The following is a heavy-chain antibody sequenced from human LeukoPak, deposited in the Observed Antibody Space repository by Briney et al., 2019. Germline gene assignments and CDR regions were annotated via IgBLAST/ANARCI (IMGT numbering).Heavy chain of an antibody. CDR1: GFTFGEYA. CDR3: AVRHLDY. Sequence: GGSLRLSCAASGFTFGEYAMHWVRQAPGKGLEWVTVISYDGRQKYYGDSVKGRFTISRDNAKNSLYLQMNSLRAEDTAVYYCAVRHLDYWGQGTLVTVSS. D-gene: IGHD1-1*01. J-gene: IGHJ4*02. V-gene: IGHV3-30-3*01. CDR2: ISYDGRQK.